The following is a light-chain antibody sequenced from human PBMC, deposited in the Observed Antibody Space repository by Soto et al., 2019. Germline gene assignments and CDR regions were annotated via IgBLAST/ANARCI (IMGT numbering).Light chain of an antibody. Sequence: DIQMTQSPPSLSASVGDRVTITCRASQGISNYLAWYQQKPGKVPKLLIYAASTFQSGVPSRFSGSGSGTDFTLTITSLQPEDVATYYCQKYKSAPFIFGPGTKVDIK. CDR1: QGISNY. J-gene: IGKJ3*01. V-gene: IGKV1-27*01. CDR2: AAS. CDR3: QKYKSAPFI.